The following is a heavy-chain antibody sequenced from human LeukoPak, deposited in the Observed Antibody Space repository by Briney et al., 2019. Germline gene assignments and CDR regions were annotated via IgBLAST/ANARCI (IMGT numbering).Heavy chain of an antibody. D-gene: IGHD4-11*01. CDR1: GGTFSSYA. CDR2: IIPIFGTA. CDR3: ARGDYHPPGYFDY. V-gene: IGHV1-69*13. Sequence: ASVKVSCKASGGTFSSYAISWVRQAPGQGLEWMGGIIPIFGTANYAQKFQGRVTITADESTSTAYMELSSLRSEDTAVYYCARGDYHPPGYFDYWGQGTLVTVSS. J-gene: IGHJ4*02.